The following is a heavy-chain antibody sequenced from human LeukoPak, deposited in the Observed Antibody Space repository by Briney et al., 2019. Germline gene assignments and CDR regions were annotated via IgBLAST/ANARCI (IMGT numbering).Heavy chain of an antibody. CDR2: INAGNGNT. D-gene: IGHD6-13*01. CDR3: ARGVFREQQLGLDY. Sequence: GASVKVSCKASGYTFTSYAIHWVRQAPGQRLEWMGWINAGNGNTQYSQKFQGRVTITRDTSASTAYMELSSLRSEDTAVYYCARGVFREQQLGLDYWGQGTLVTVSS. V-gene: IGHV1-3*01. J-gene: IGHJ4*02. CDR1: GYTFTSYA.